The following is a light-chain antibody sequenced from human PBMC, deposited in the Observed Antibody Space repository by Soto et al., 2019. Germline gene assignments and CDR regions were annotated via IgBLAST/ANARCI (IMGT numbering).Light chain of an antibody. V-gene: IGKV1-5*01. Sequence: DIQMTQSPSTLSASVGDRVTITCRASQTVSSWLAWYQQKPGKAPKLLIYDVSSLVSGVPTGFSGSGSGTEFTLTISSLEPDDFASHYCKQYNTFWTFGQGTKVEIK. CDR2: DVS. CDR3: KQYNTFWT. CDR1: QTVSSW. J-gene: IGKJ1*01.